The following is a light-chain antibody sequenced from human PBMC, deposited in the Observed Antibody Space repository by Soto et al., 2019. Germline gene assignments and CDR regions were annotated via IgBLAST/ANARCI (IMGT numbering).Light chain of an antibody. CDR3: QQRRAWPLT. CDR1: QSISRY. J-gene: IGKJ4*01. CDR2: DAS. Sequence: EIVLTQSPGTLSLSPGERATLSCRASQSISRYLAWYQQKPGQAPRLLIYDASNRATGIPARFSGSGSGTDFTLTISSLEPEDFAVYYCQQRRAWPLTFGGGTKVEIK. V-gene: IGKV3-11*01.